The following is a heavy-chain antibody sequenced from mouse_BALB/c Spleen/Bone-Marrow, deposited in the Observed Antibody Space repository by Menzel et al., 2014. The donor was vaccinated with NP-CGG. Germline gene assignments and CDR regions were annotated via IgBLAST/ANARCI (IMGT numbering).Heavy chain of an antibody. CDR2: IYPGSGNT. J-gene: IGHJ1*01. CDR3: TRRSSGYWYFDV. V-gene: IGHV1S22*01. CDR1: GYTFASYW. Sequence: LQQSGSELVRPGASVKLSCKASGYTFASYWVHWVKQRHGQGLEWIGNIYPGSGNTNYNKEFKTKGTLTVDTSSNTAFMHLSSLTSEDSAVYYCTRRSSGYWYFDVWGAGTTVTVSS.